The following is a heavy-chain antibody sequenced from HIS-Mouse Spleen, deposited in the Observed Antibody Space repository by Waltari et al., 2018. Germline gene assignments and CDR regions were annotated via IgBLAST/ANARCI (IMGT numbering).Heavy chain of an antibody. V-gene: IGHV4-39*07. D-gene: IGHD6-13*01. CDR3: AREIPYSSSWYDWYFDL. Sequence: QLQLQESGPGLVKPSETLSLTCTVSGGSISSSSYYWGWIRQPPGKGLEWIGSIYYRWSTYYNPSLKSRVTISVDTSKNQFSLKLSSVTAADTAVYYCAREIPYSSSWYDWYFDLWGQGTTVTVSS. CDR2: IYYRWST. J-gene: IGHJ6*02. CDR1: GGSISSSSYY.